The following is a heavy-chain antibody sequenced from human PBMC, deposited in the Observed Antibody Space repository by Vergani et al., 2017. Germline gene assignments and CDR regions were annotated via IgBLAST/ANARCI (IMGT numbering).Heavy chain of an antibody. D-gene: IGHD1-1*01. CDR3: VREAEDDTNAYDY. Sequence: DVHLAESGGGFFQPGGSLRLSCSASGFSFNSYWMHWVRQVPGKGLLWVSRIKSDGSITAYADSVKGRFTISRDNAQNTLYLQMNNVKADDSGLYYCVREAEDDTNAYDYWGPGTRVTVSS. CDR1: GFSFNSYW. J-gene: IGHJ4*02. V-gene: IGHV3-74*03. CDR2: IKSDGSIT.